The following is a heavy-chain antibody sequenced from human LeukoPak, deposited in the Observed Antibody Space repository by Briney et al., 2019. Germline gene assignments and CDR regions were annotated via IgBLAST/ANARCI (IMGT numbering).Heavy chain of an antibody. V-gene: IGHV4-4*07. CDR1: GGSISNYY. CDR3: AIIKGIAAAGAFDY. J-gene: IGHJ4*02. D-gene: IGHD6-13*01. CDR2: IYTSGST. Sequence: SETLSLTCTVSGGSISNYYWSWIRQPAGKGLEWIGRIYTSGSTNYNPSLKSRVTMSVDTSKNQFSLKLSSVTAADTAVYYCAIIKGIAAAGAFDYWGQGTLVTVSS.